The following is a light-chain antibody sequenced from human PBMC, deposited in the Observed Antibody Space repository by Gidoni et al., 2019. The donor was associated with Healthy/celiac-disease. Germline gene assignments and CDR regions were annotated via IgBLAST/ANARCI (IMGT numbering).Light chain of an antibody. CDR1: KLGDKY. V-gene: IGLV3-1*01. CDR3: QAWDSSTGRV. J-gene: IGLJ2*01. Sequence: SYELTQPPQVTVFPGQTASITCSGDKLGDKYACWYQQKPAQSPVLVIYQYSKRPSGIPERFSGSNSGNTATLPISVTQAMDEADYYCQAWDSSTGRVFGGGTTLTVL. CDR2: QYS.